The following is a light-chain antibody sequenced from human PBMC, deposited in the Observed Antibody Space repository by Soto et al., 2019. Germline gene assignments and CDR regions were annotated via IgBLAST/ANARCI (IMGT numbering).Light chain of an antibody. V-gene: IGKV3-11*01. J-gene: IGKJ4*01. CDR3: QQRSNWPLT. CDR2: DAS. CDR1: QSLSSQ. Sequence: EIVLTQSPATLSLSPGERATLSCRASQSLSSQLAWYQQKPGQAPRLLIYDASNRATGIPARFSGSGSGTDFTLTISSLEPEDFAVYYGQQRSNWPLTFGGGTKVEIK.